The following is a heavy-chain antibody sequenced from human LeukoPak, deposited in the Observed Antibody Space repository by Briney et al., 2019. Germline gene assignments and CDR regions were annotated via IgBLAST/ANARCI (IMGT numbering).Heavy chain of an antibody. CDR2: FSGSGGST. J-gene: IGHJ6*02. CDR1: VFTFNSYA. D-gene: IGHD3-10*01. V-gene: IGHV3-23*01. Sequence: GVPLRLSCAASVFTFNSYAMIWVRQAPGKGLVGVSAFSGSGGSTYYADSVKGRFTISRDNSKNTLYLQMNSLRAEDTAVYYCAKDRSYYGSGSPAYYSGMDVWGQGTTVTVSS. CDR3: AKDRSYYGSGSPAYYSGMDV.